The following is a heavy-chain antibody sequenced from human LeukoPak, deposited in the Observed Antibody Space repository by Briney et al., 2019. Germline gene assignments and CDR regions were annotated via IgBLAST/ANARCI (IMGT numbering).Heavy chain of an antibody. CDR3: ARHGSIGSGSSY. CDR2: IYYSGST. CDR1: GGSISSYY. Sequence: SETLSLTCTVSGGSISSYYWSWIRQPPGKGLEWIGYIYYSGSTNYNPSLKSRVTISVDTSKNQFSLKLSSVTAADTAVYYCARHGSIGSGSSYWGQGTLVTASS. D-gene: IGHD3-10*01. J-gene: IGHJ4*02. V-gene: IGHV4-59*08.